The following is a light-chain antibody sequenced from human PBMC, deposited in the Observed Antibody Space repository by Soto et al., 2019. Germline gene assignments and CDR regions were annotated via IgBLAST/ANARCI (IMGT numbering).Light chain of an antibody. CDR2: DVS. Sequence: DIQMTQSPSTVSAYVGDSVTITCRASQSITTWLAWYQQRPGKAPKLLIYDVSSLQSGVPSRFSGSGSGTEFNLNISSLQPDDFATYYCQHYKMYSPWTFGQGPKVEIK. J-gene: IGKJ1*01. CDR3: QHYKMYSPWT. CDR1: QSITTW. V-gene: IGKV1-5*01.